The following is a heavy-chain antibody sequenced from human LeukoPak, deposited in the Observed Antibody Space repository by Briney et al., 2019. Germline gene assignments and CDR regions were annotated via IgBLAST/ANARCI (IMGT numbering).Heavy chain of an antibody. CDR1: GFTFSNAW. V-gene: IGHV3-15*01. CDR3: TTDAWLFSPASYYFDY. CDR2: IKSKTDGGTT. Sequence: PGGSLRLSCAASGFTFSNAWMSWVRRAPGKGLEWVGRIKSKTDGGTTDYAAPVKGRFTISRDDSKNTLYLQMNSLKTEDTAVYYCTTDAWLFSPASYYFDYWGQGTLVTVSS. J-gene: IGHJ4*02. D-gene: IGHD3-22*01.